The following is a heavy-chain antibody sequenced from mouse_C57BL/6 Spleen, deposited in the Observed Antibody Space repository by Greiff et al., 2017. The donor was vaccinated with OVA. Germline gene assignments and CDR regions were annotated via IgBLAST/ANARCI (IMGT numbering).Heavy chain of an antibody. Sequence: QVTLKESGAELVKPGASVKISCKASGYAFSSYWMNWVKQRPGTGLEWIGQIYPGDGDTNYNGKFKGKATLTADKSSSTAYMQLSSLTSEDSAVYFCARQAAQDYFDYWGQGTTLTVSS. CDR1: GYAFSSYW. CDR3: ARQAAQDYFDY. V-gene: IGHV1-80*01. J-gene: IGHJ2*01. D-gene: IGHD3-2*02. CDR2: IYPGDGDT.